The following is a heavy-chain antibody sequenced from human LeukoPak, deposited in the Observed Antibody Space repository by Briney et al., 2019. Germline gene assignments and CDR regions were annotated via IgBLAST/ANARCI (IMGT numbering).Heavy chain of an antibody. D-gene: IGHD6-13*01. CDR3: ARARRGSSAGKGGGPFDY. CDR2: ISYDGSNK. V-gene: IGHV3-30*01. J-gene: IGHJ4*02. CDR1: GFTFSSYA. Sequence: GGSLRLSCAASGFTFSSYAMHWVRQAPGKGLEWVAVISYDGSNKYYADSVKGRFTISRDNSKNTLYLQMNSLRAEDTAVYYCARARRGSSAGKGGGPFDYWGQRTLVTVSS.